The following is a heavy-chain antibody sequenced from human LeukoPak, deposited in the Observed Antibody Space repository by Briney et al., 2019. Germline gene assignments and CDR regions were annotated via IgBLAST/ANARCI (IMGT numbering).Heavy chain of an antibody. Sequence: PGGSLRLSGAASGFTFSSYAMSWVRQAPGKGLEWVSAISGSGGSTYYADSVKGRFTISRDNSKNTLYLQMNSLRAEDTAVYYCAKGHATARRITIFGVVTPGFDYWGQGTLVTVSS. D-gene: IGHD3-3*01. CDR1: GFTFSSYA. CDR2: ISGSGGST. J-gene: IGHJ4*02. CDR3: AKGHATARRITIFGVVTPGFDY. V-gene: IGHV3-23*01.